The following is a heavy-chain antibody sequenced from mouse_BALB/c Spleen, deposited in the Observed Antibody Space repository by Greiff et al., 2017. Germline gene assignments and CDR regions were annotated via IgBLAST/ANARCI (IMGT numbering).Heavy chain of an antibody. CDR2: IDPANGNT. J-gene: IGHJ2*01. D-gene: IGHD1-2*01. CDR1: GFNIKDTY. V-gene: IGHV14-3*02. CDR3: ATGQRLLDY. Sequence: EVQLQQSGAELVKPGASVKLSCTASGFNIKDTYMHWVKQRPEQGLEWIGRIDPANGNTKYDPKFQGKATITADTSSNTAYLQLSSLTSEDTDVYNGATGQRLLDYWGQGTTVTVSS.